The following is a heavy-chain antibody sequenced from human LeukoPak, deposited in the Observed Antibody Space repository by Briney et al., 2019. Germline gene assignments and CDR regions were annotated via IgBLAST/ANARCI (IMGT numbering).Heavy chain of an antibody. CDR2: ISSGSSTI. D-gene: IGHD3-22*01. Sequence: GGSLRLSCAASGFTFSNYGMNWVRQAPGKGLECVSYISSGSSTIYYADSVKGRFTISRDNAKNLLYLQMNSLRAEDTAVYYCARGYYDSSGDYWGQGTLVTVSS. CDR1: GFTFSNYG. CDR3: ARGYYDSSGDY. V-gene: IGHV3-48*01. J-gene: IGHJ4*02.